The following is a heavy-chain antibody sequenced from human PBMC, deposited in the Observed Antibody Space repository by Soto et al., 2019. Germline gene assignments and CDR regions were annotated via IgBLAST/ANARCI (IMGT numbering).Heavy chain of an antibody. J-gene: IGHJ6*02. D-gene: IGHD2-21*01. Sequence: SETLSLTCTVSGGSITSSSYYWVWIRQPPGMGLEWIASIYYSGDTYYSPSLKSRVTISADKSKNQFSLKLNSVTAADTALYYGPRHSDHLGEDVWGQGTRVTVSS. CDR1: GGSITSSSYY. CDR3: PRHSDHLGEDV. CDR2: IYYSGDT. V-gene: IGHV4-39*01.